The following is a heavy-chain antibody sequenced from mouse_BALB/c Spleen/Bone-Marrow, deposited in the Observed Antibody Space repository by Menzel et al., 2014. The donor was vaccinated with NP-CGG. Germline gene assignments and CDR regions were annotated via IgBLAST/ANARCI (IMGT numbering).Heavy chain of an antibody. Sequence: DVQLQESGGGLVQPGESLRLSCESNEYEFPSHDMSWVRKTPEKRLELVAAINSDGGSTYYPDTMGRRFIISRDNSKKTLYLQMSSLRSEDTAFYYCARHGDYYGSSLFAYWGQGTLVTVSA. CDR1: EYEFPSHD. J-gene: IGHJ3*01. CDR3: ARHGDYYGSSLFAY. V-gene: IGHV5-2*01. D-gene: IGHD1-1*01. CDR2: INSDGGST.